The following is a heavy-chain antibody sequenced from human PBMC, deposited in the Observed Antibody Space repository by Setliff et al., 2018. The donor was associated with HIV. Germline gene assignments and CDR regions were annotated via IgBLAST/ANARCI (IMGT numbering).Heavy chain of an antibody. CDR1: GFTFSSYA. V-gene: IGHV3-23*01. D-gene: IGHD2-21*02. CDR3: TRGITAPDY. J-gene: IGHJ4*02. CDR2: ISGSGSST. Sequence: GGSLRLSCAASGFTFSSYAMSWVRQAPGKGLEWVSGISGSGSSTYYADSVKGRFTMSRDNSKNTLYLQMNSLRAEDTAIYYCTRGITAPDYWGQGILVTVSS.